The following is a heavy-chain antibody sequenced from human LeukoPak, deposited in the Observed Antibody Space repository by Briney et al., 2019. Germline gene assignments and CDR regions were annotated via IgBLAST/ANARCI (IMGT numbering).Heavy chain of an antibody. V-gene: IGHV3-15*07. Sequence: GGSLRLSCATSGFTFSNAWMNWVRQAPGKGLEWVGRIRSNSDGGTIDYAAPVKGRFALSRDDSKNTLYLQMNSLQTGDTAVYYCATDFYDTTWGQGTLVTVPS. CDR3: ATDFYDTT. D-gene: IGHD3-22*01. CDR1: GFTFSNAW. J-gene: IGHJ5*02. CDR2: IRSNSDGGTI.